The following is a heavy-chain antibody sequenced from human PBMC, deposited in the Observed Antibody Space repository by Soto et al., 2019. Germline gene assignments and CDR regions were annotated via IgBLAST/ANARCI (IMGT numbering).Heavy chain of an antibody. CDR3: AKDLTWNQADY. D-gene: IGHD1-1*01. Sequence: ASVKVSCKASEYTFTNYALHWVRQAPGQRLEWMGWINAGNGNTKYSQKFQGRVTISRDNAKNTLYLQMNSLTAEDTAVYYCAKDLTWNQADYWGQGALVTVSS. J-gene: IGHJ4*02. V-gene: IGHV1-3*01. CDR2: INAGNGNT. CDR1: EYTFTNYA.